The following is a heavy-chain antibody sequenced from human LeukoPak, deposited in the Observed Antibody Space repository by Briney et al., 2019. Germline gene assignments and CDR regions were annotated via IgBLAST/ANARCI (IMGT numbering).Heavy chain of an antibody. J-gene: IGHJ3*02. CDR1: GFIFSDYV. CDR2: ITASGDRT. CDR3: AIQKGAFDI. Sequence: GGSLRLSCTASGFIFSDYVMIWVRQAPGKGLEWVSGITASGDRTYYGDSVKGRFTVSRDNSKNTVYLQMNSLRVDDTAVYYCAIQKGAFDIWGQGTMVTVSS. V-gene: IGHV3-23*01.